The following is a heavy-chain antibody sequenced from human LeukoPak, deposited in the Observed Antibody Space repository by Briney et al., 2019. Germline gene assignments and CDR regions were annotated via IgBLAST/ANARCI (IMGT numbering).Heavy chain of an antibody. V-gene: IGHV3-30*18. Sequence: GGSLRLSCAASGFTFSNYGMHWVHQAPGKGLEWVAVISFDGNDEYYADSVKGRFTISRDKSKNTLYLQMSSLRAEDTAVYYCAKNQGDYDSGTYSNWFDPWGQGTLVTVSS. J-gene: IGHJ5*02. CDR1: GFTFSNYG. CDR3: AKNQGDYDSGTYSNWFDP. CDR2: ISFDGNDE. D-gene: IGHD3-22*01.